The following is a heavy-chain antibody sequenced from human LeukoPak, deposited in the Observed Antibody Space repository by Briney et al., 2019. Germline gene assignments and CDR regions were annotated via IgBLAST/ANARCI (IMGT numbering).Heavy chain of an antibody. D-gene: IGHD2-15*01. J-gene: IGHJ4*02. CDR2: INQSGVT. V-gene: IGHV4-34*01. CDR3: ARGLAVSCGGSCRYLGY. CDR1: GGSFSGYY. Sequence: SEALSLTCAVYGGSFSGYYWTWVRQPPGKGLEWSGEINQSGVTNYNPYLKSRVTISVDSSKNQLSLTLSSVTAADTAVYFCARGLAVSCGGSCRYLGYWGQGTLVTVSS.